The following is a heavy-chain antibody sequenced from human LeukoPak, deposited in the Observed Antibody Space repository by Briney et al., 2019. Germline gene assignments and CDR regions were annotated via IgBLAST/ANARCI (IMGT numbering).Heavy chain of an antibody. D-gene: IGHD1-26*01. Sequence: SETLSPTCSFSGDSISTYYWSWIRQSPGKGLEWIGHIYSSGNTDYNSSLKSRVTISVDTSKSQFSLRLSSVTATDTAVYYCARLRWQLVGPYFDYWGQGILVTVSS. CDR2: IYSSGNT. CDR3: ARLRWQLVGPYFDY. J-gene: IGHJ4*02. V-gene: IGHV4-59*01. CDR1: GDSISTYY.